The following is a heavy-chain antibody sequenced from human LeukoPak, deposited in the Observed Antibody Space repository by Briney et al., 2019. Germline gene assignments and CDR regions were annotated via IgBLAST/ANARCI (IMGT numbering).Heavy chain of an antibody. V-gene: IGHV1-2*06. J-gene: IGHJ4*02. CDR2: INPNSGGT. CDR3: ARSDYYDSSGGDFDY. Sequence: ASVKVSFTASGYTFTGYYMHWVRQAPGQGLEWMGRINPNSGGTNYAQKFQGRVTMTRDTSISTAYMELSRLRSDDTAVYYCARSDYYDSSGGDFDYWGQGTLVTVSS. CDR1: GYTFTGYY. D-gene: IGHD3-22*01.